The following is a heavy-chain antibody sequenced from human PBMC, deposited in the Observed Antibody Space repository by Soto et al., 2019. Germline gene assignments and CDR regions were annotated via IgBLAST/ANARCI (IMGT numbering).Heavy chain of an antibody. CDR3: ARDLRVTGYYRYY. CDR2: ISSSSSYI. D-gene: IGHD3-9*01. CDR1: GFTFSSYS. V-gene: IGHV3-21*01. Sequence: EVQLVESGGGLVKPGGSLRLSCAASGFTFSSYSMNWVRQAPGKGLEWVSSISSSSSYIYYADSVKGRFTISRDNAKNSLYLQMNSLTAEDTAVYYCARDLRVTGYYRYYWGQGTLVTVSS. J-gene: IGHJ4*02.